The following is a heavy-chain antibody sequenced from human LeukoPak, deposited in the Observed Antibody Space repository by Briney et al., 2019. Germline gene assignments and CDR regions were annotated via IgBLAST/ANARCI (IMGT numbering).Heavy chain of an antibody. CDR1: GFAFSSYE. J-gene: IGHJ4*02. V-gene: IGHV3-48*03. Sequence: PGGSLRLSCAASGFAFSSYEMNWVRQAPGKGLEWVSYISSSGSTIYYADSVKGRFTISRDNAKNSLYLQMNSLRAEDTAVYYCARVARGWFGELSRARGFFDYWGQGTLVTVSS. CDR2: ISSSGSTI. CDR3: ARVARGWFGELSRARGFFDY. D-gene: IGHD3-10*01.